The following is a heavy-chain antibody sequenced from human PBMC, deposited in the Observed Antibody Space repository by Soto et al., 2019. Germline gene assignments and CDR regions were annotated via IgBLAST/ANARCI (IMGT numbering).Heavy chain of an antibody. D-gene: IGHD4-17*01. CDR3: ARVTVTTSH. CDR2: ISAYNGNT. V-gene: IGHV1-18*04. Sequence: GXAVNVSCKASGYTFTSFGISGVRQAPVQGLEWMGWISAYNGNTNYSQKLQGSVTMTTDTSTRTAYMELRSLRSDDTAVYSCARVTVTTSHWGQGTLVTVSS. CDR1: GYTFTSFG. J-gene: IGHJ1*01.